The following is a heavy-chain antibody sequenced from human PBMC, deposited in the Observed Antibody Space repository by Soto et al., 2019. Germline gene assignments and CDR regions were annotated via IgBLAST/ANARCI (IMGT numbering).Heavy chain of an antibody. CDR1: GGSISSHSFY. Sequence: PSETLSLTCTVSGGSISSHSFYWGWIRQPPGKGLEWIGSIYYSGSTYYNPSLKSRVTMSVDTSKNQFSLNLTSVTAADTAVYYCARGPQGNWFDPWGQGTSVTVSS. CDR2: IYYSGST. V-gene: IGHV4-39*01. J-gene: IGHJ5*02. CDR3: ARGPQGNWFDP.